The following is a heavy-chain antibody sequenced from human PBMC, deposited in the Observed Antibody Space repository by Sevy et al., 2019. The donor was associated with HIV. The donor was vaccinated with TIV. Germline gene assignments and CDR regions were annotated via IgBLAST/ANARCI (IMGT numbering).Heavy chain of an antibody. CDR3: ARGFSDTYSSSWNPSVYYFDY. CDR2: IYSGGST. Sequence: GGSLRLSCAASGFTVSSNYMSWVRQAPGKGLEWVSVIYSGGSTYYADSVEGRFTISRDNSKNTLYLQMNSLRAEDTAVYYCARGFSDTYSSSWNPSVYYFDYWGQGTLVTVSS. J-gene: IGHJ4*02. CDR1: GFTVSSNY. V-gene: IGHV3-53*01. D-gene: IGHD6-13*01.